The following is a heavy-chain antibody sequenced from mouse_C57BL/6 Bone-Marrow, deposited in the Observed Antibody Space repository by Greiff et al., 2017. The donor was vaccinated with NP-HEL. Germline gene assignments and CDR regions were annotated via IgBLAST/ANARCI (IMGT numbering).Heavy chain of an antibody. D-gene: IGHD1-1*01. J-gene: IGHJ1*03. Sequence: EVHLVESGPGMVKPSQSLSLTCTVTGYSITSGYDWHWIRHFPGNKLEWMGYISYSGSTNYNPSLKSRISITHDTSKNHFFLKLNSVTTEDTATYYCARTTVVDWYFDVWGTGTTVTVSS. CDR3: ARTTVVDWYFDV. CDR1: GYSITSGYD. V-gene: IGHV3-1*01. CDR2: ISYSGST.